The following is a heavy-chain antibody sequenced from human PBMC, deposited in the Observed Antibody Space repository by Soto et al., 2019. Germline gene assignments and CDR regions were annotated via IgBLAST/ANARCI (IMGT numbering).Heavy chain of an antibody. CDR1: GFSFSDSY. CDR2: ISGSSGYT. J-gene: IGHJ4*02. CDR3: ARGSPQFWQLFDN. D-gene: IGHD3-3*01. Sequence: GGSLRLSCAASGFSFSDSYMSWVRQAPGKGLEWVAYISGSSGYTGYADSVKGRFTISRDNAKNSLYLQMDSLRADDTGVYYCARGSPQFWQLFDNWGQGALVTVSS. V-gene: IGHV3-11*05.